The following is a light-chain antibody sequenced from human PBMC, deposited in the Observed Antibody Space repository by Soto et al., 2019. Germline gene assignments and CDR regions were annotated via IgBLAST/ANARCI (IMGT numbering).Light chain of an antibody. CDR2: GAS. CDR3: HQYNNWPRT. V-gene: IGKV3-15*01. Sequence: EIVLTKSPGPLPLSPGERATLSCRASQSVSSSYLVWHQQKPGQAPSLLIYGASTRATGIPARFSGSGSGTEFTLTISSLQSEDFAVYFCHQYNNWPRTFGQGTRLEIK. CDR1: QSVSSSY. J-gene: IGKJ5*01.